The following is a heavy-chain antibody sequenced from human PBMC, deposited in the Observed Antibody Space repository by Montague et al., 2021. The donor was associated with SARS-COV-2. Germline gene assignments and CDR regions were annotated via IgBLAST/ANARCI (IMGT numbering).Heavy chain of an antibody. CDR2: INHSGTA. D-gene: IGHD3-3*01. CDR1: GGSFSVYY. V-gene: IGHV4-34*01. Sequence: SETLSLTCAVYGGSFSVYYWSWLRQSPRSGLEWIAEINHSGTANYNPSLKSRVSISVDTSKNQFTLKLTSVTAADTAVYYCARHSGRDTIFGVVIIFDAFDXWGQGTMVTVSS. CDR3: ARHSGRDTIFGVVIIFDAFDX. J-gene: IGHJ3*02.